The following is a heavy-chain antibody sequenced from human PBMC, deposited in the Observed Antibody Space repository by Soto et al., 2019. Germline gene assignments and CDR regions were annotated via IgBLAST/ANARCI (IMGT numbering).Heavy chain of an antibody. CDR3: ARRYSSAFDI. CDR2: IYYSGST. D-gene: IGHD6-13*01. V-gene: IGHV4-61*08. CDR1: GGSISSGGYY. Sequence: PSETLSLTCTFSGGSISSGGYYWTWIRQHPGKGLEWIGYIYYSGSTNYNPSLKSRVTISVDTSKNQFSLKLSSVTAADTAVYYCARRYSSAFDIWGQGTMVTVSS. J-gene: IGHJ3*02.